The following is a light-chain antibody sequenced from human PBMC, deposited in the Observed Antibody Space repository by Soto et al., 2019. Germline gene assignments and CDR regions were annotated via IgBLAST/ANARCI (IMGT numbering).Light chain of an antibody. J-gene: IGKJ5*01. CDR2: GAS. V-gene: IGKV3-15*01. CDR1: QSVSSN. Sequence: EIVRTQSPATLSVSPGERATLSCRASQSVSSNLAWYQHKPGQAPRLLIYGASTRSTGIAARFSGSRSGTEFTLPISSLQSEDFAVYYCQQYNNWPPTFGQGTRLEIK. CDR3: QQYNNWPPT.